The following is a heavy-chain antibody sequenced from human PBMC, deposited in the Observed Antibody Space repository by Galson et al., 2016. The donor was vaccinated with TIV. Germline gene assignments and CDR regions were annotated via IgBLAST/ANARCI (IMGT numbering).Heavy chain of an antibody. CDR2: INPDGGGA. CDR3: VRGRRPPHFDWLALDL. CDR1: GYTFTDYY. V-gene: IGHV1-2*02. Sequence: SVKLSCKASGYTFTDYYMHWVRQAPGQGLEWMGWINPDGGGANYAQNVQGRVTMTRDTSISTAYMELNWLTADDTAVYYCVRGRRPPHFDWLALDLWGQGTLVTVSS. D-gene: IGHD3-9*01. J-gene: IGHJ5*02.